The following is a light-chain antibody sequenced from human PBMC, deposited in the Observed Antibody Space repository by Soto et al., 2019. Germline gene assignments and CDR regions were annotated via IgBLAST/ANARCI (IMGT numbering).Light chain of an antibody. CDR1: QSVLYSSTNRNY. CDR2: WAS. V-gene: IGKV4-1*01. CDR3: QQFYTTPLT. J-gene: IGKJ4*01. Sequence: DLVLTQSPDSLSVSLGARASINCSSSQSVLYSSTNRNYLAWYQQKPGQPPKLLIYWASIRESGVPDRFSGSGSGTDFTLTISSLQTEDVAVYYCQQFYTTPLTFGGGTKVDIK.